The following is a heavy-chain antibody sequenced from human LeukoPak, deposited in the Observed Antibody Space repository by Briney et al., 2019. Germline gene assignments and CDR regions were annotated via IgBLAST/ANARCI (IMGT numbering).Heavy chain of an antibody. CDR2: INPSGGST. CDR3: ARVRGFWAFDY. CDR1: GYTFTSYY. V-gene: IGHV1-46*01. Sequence: ASVKVSSKASGYTFTSYYMHWGRQAPGQGLEWMGIINPSGGSTSYAQKFQGRVTMTRDTSTSTVYMELSSLRSEDTAVYYCARVRGFWAFDYWGQGTLVTVSS. D-gene: IGHD2-2*03. J-gene: IGHJ4*02.